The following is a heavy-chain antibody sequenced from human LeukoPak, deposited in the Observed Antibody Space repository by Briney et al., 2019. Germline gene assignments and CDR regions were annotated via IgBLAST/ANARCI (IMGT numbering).Heavy chain of an antibody. Sequence: GGSLRLSCAASGFTINWYWMSWVRQAPGKGLEWVANIKEDGTEKHYVESVKGRFTISRDNAKNSLYLQMNSLRAEDTALYYCARAPGYSSGWYVACFDYWGQGTLVTVSS. CDR3: ARAPGYSSGWYVACFDY. CDR1: GFTINWYW. V-gene: IGHV3-7*03. CDR2: IKEDGTEK. D-gene: IGHD6-19*01. J-gene: IGHJ4*02.